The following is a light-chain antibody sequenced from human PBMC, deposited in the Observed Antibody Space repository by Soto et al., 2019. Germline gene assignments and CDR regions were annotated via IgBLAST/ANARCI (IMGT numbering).Light chain of an antibody. V-gene: IGKV3-11*01. CDR1: QNVRTF. CDR3: QQHSHWPPWT. Sequence: EVVLTQSPATLSLSPGERATLSCRASQNVRTFLDWYQQKPGQAPRLLIYGASNRATGIPARFSGSGSGTDFTLTISRLEPEDFAVYYCQQHSHWPPWTFGQGTRAEIQ. J-gene: IGKJ1*01. CDR2: GAS.